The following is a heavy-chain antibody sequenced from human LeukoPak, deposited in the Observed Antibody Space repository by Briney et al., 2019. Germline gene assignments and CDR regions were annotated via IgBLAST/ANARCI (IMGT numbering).Heavy chain of an antibody. V-gene: IGHV4-4*07. CDR3: ARDLIYGDYSDYYLDY. Sequence: SETLSLTCTLSGGSISSYYWSWIRQPAGKGLEWIGRIYTSGSTNYNPSLKSRVTMSVDTSKNQFSLKLSSVTAADTAVYYCARDLIYGDYSDYYLDYWGQGTLVTVSS. CDR2: IYTSGST. D-gene: IGHD4-17*01. CDR1: GGSISSYY. J-gene: IGHJ4*02.